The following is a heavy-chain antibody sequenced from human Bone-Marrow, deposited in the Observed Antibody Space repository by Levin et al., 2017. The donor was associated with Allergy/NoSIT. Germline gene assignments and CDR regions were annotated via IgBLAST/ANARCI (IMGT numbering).Heavy chain of an antibody. CDR3: AADYDFFDP. CDR2: IYYRGNT. V-gene: IGHV4-59*08. Sequence: KAGGSLRLSCIVSGGSISSYRWSWIRQPPGKGLEWIGNIYYRGNTDYNPSLRSRVTILLDTSRNQFSLKLNSVTAADTAVYYCAADYDFFDPWGQGTLVTVSS. CDR1: GGSISSYR. J-gene: IGHJ5*02. D-gene: IGHD3-3*01.